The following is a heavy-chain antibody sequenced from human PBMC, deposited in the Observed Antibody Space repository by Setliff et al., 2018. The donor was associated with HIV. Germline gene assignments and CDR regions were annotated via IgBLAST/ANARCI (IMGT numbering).Heavy chain of an antibody. J-gene: IGHJ5*02. CDR1: GGTFSSYG. Sequence: ASVKVSCKASGGTFSSYGITWVRQAPGQGLEWMGGSTPLLDTTNYAQKFQGRVTMTRDTSTSTVYMDLSSLRADDTAVYYCVRGYRSAWNSWFDAWGQGTRVTVSS. CDR2: STPLLDTT. CDR3: VRGYRSAWNSWFDA. V-gene: IGHV1-69*05. D-gene: IGHD6-19*01.